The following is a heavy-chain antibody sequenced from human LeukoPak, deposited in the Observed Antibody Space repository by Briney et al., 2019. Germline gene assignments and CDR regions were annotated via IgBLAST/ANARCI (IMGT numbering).Heavy chain of an antibody. D-gene: IGHD6-13*01. V-gene: IGHV4-59*01. CDR2: IYYSGST. CDR1: GGSISSYY. CDR3: VAAGTNYYYYYMDV. J-gene: IGHJ6*03. Sequence: PSETPSLTCTVSGGSISSYYWSWIRQPPGKGLEWIGYIYYSGSTNYNPSPKSRVTISVDTSKNQFSLKLSSVPAADTAVYYCVAAGTNYYYYYMDVWGKGTTVTVSS.